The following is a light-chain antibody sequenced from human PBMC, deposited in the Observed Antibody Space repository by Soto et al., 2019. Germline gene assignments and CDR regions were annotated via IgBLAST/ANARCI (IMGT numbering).Light chain of an antibody. V-gene: IGKV1-5*01. Sequence: DIQMTQSPSTLSASVGDRVTITCRASQSISSWLAWYQQKPGKAPNLLIYDASSLESGVPSRFSGSGSGTEFTLTISSLQPDDFATYYCQQYNSFWTFCQGTKVEIK. CDR1: QSISSW. CDR3: QQYNSFWT. J-gene: IGKJ1*01. CDR2: DAS.